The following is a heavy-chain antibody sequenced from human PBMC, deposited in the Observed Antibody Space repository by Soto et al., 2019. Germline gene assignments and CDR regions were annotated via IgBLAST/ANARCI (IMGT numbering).Heavy chain of an antibody. J-gene: IGHJ4*02. CDR3: ARRYFDWLSIPPYYFDY. CDR2: IYYSGST. CDR1: GGSISSSSYY. Sequence: SETLSLTCTVSGGSISSSSYYWGWIRQPPGKGLEWIGSIYYSGSTYYNPSLKSRVTISVDTSKNQFSLKLSSVTAADTAVYYCARRYFDWLSIPPYYFDYWGQGTLVTVS. V-gene: IGHV4-39*01. D-gene: IGHD3-9*01.